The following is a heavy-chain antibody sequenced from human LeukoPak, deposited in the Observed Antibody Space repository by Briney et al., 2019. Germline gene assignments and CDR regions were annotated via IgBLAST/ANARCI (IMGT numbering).Heavy chain of an antibody. D-gene: IGHD3-9*01. J-gene: IGHJ4*02. CDR1: GYTFTSYY. Sequence: ASVKVSCKASGYTFTSYYMHWVRQATGQGLEWMGIINPSGGSASYAQEFQGRVTMTRDMSTSTVYMELSSLRSEDTAVYYCARGGAFESIDYWGQGTLVTVSS. V-gene: IGHV1-46*01. CDR2: INPSGGSA. CDR3: ARGGAFESIDY.